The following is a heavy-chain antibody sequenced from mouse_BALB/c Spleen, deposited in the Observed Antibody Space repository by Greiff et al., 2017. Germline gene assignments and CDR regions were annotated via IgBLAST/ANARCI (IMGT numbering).Heavy chain of an antibody. CDR2: ISYSGST. CDR3: ATYEYYAMGY. Sequence: EVKLMESGPGLVKPSQSLSLTCTVTGYSITSDYAWNWIRQFPGNKLEWMGYISYSGSTSYNPSLKSRISITRDTSKNQFFLQLNSVTTEDTATYYCATYEYYAMGYWGQGTSVTVSS. D-gene: IGHD2-12*01. V-gene: IGHV3-2*02. CDR1: GYSITSDYA. J-gene: IGHJ4*01.